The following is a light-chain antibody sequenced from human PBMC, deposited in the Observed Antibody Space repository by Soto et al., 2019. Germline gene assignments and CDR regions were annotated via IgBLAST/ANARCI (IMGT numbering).Light chain of an antibody. CDR1: QSITTY. CDR2: AAS. J-gene: IGKJ4*01. CDR3: QQYDNYPLT. V-gene: IGKV1-39*01. Sequence: DIQMTQSPSSLSASVGDRVTITCRASQSITTYLNWYQQKPGIAPKLLIYAASSLQSGVPSRFSGSGSGTDFTLTISSLQPDDFATYYCQQYDNYPLTFGGGTKVDI.